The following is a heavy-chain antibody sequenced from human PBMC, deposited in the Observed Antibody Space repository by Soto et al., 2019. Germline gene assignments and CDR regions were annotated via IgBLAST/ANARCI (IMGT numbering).Heavy chain of an antibody. Sequence: QITLKESGPTLVKPTQPLTLTCTFSGFSLSTSGVGVGWIRQPPGKALEWLALIYWDDDKRYSPSLKSRLTITKDTSKNQVVLTMTNMDPVDTATYYCAHVWFGELGFYYFDYWGQGTLVTVSS. V-gene: IGHV2-5*02. J-gene: IGHJ4*02. D-gene: IGHD3-10*01. CDR2: IYWDDDK. CDR3: AHVWFGELGFYYFDY. CDR1: GFSLSTSGVG.